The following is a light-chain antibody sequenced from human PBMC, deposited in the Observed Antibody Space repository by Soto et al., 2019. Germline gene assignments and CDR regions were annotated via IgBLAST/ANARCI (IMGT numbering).Light chain of an antibody. J-gene: IGKJ3*01. CDR1: QSVLYSSKNKNY. V-gene: IGKV4-1*01. Sequence: DIVMTQSPDSLAVSLGERATINCKSSQSVLYSSKNKNYLAWYQQKPGQPPKLLIYWASTRESGVPDRFSGSGSGTDFTLTISSPQAEDVAVYYCQQHYSTPFTFGPGTKVDIK. CDR3: QQHYSTPFT. CDR2: WAS.